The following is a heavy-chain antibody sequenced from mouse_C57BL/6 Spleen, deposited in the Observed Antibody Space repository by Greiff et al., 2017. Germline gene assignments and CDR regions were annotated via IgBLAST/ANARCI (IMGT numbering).Heavy chain of an antibody. D-gene: IGHD2-3*01. CDR3: ASDGYCVPMDY. Sequence: EVQLVESGGGLVKPGGSLKLSCAASGFTFSSYAMSWVRQTPEKRLEWVATISDGGSYTYYPDNVKGRFTISRDNAKNNQYLQMSHLKSEDTAMYYCASDGYCVPMDYWGQGTSVTVSS. V-gene: IGHV5-4*01. CDR2: ISDGGSYT. J-gene: IGHJ4*01. CDR1: GFTFSSYA.